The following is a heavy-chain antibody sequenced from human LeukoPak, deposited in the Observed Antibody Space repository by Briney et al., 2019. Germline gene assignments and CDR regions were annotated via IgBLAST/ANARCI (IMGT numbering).Heavy chain of an antibody. CDR3: ARGNYYGSGRVGYYFDY. D-gene: IGHD3-10*01. CDR2: INPSGGST. Sequence: ASVKVSCKASGYTFTSYYMHWVRQAPGQGLEWMGIINPSGGSTSYAQKFQGRVTMTRDTSTSTVYMELSSLRTEDTAVYYCARGNYYGSGRVGYYFDYWGQGTLVTVSS. CDR1: GYTFTSYY. V-gene: IGHV1-46*01. J-gene: IGHJ4*02.